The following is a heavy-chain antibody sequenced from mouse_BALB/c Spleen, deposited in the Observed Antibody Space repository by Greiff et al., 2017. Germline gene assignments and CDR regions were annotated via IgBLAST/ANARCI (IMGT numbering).Heavy chain of an antibody. D-gene: IGHD2-14*01. CDR3: TRTYYRYGYFDY. Sequence: QVQLQQSGAELVKPGASVKLSCKASGYTFTSYYMYWVKQRPGQGLEWIGGINPSNGGTNFNEKFKSKATLTVDKSSSTAYMQLSSLTSEDSAVYYCTRTYYRYGYFDYWGQGTTLTVSS. CDR2: INPSNGGT. V-gene: IGHV1S81*02. J-gene: IGHJ2*01. CDR1: GYTFTSYY.